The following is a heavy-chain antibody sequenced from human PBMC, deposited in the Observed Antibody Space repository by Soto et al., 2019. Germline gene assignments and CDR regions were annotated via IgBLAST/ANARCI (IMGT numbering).Heavy chain of an antibody. CDR3: AREYYDLREIAIGGSHFYYSMDV. CDR2: VWYDGSNE. V-gene: IGHV3-33*01. D-gene: IGHD3-16*01. J-gene: IGHJ6*02. CDR1: EFTFSTYG. Sequence: QVQLVESGGGVVQPGRSLRLSCAASEFTFSTYGMHWVRQAPGKGLEWVALVWYDGSNEYYEDSVKGRFTISRDNSNNTLYQQMNSLRDEDTAVYFCAREYYDLREIAIGGSHFYYSMDVWGQGTTLTVSS.